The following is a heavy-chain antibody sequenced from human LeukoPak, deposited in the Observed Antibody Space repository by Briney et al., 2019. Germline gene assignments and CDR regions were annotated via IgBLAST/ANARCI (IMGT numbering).Heavy chain of an antibody. V-gene: IGHV3-7*04. D-gene: IGHD6-6*01. CDR3: ARDVRPDY. CDR1: GFTFSSYW. J-gene: IGHJ4*02. Sequence: GGSLRLSCAASGFTFSSYWMSWVRKAPGEGLEWVANIKQDGTEKYYMDSVKGRFSISRDNAKNSLHLQMNALRAEDTAVYYCARDVRPDYWGQGTLVTVST. CDR2: IKQDGTEK.